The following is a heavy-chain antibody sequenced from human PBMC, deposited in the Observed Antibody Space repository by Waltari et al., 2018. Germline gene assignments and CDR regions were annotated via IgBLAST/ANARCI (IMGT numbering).Heavy chain of an antibody. CDR3: ARDGIRAVTTFDY. CDR2: IIPILGTA. Sequence: QVQLVKSGAEVKKPGSSVKVSCKASGGPFSSYAISWVRQAPGQGLEWMGRIIPILGTANYAQKFQGRVTITADESTSTAYMELSSLRSEDTAVYYCARDGIRAVTTFDYWGQGTLVTVSS. CDR1: GGPFSSYA. V-gene: IGHV1-69*15. J-gene: IGHJ4*02. D-gene: IGHD4-17*01.